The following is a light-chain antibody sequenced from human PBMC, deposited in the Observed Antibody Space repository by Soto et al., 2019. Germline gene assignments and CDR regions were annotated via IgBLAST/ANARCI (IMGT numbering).Light chain of an antibody. J-gene: IGLJ1*01. CDR3: CSYAGRYTDV. Sequence: HSALTQPRSVSGSPGQSVTISCTGASSDVGGYNYVSWYQQHPGKAPKLMIYDVSKRPSGVPDRFSGSKSGNTAALTISGLQTEDEADYYCCSYAGRYTDVFGTGTKGTVL. CDR1: SSDVGGYNY. V-gene: IGLV2-11*01. CDR2: DVS.